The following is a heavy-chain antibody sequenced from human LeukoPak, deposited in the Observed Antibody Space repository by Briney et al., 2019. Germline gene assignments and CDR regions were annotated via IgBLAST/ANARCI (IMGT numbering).Heavy chain of an antibody. CDR3: AQSVVPAAIGRASPPIAADY. D-gene: IGHD2-2*01. Sequence: EASVKVSCKASGYTFTGYYMHWVRQAPGQGLEWMGWINPNSGGTNYAQKFQGRVTMTRDTSISTAYMELSRLRSDDTAVYYCAQSVVPAAIGRASPPIAADYWGQGTLVTVSS. V-gene: IGHV1-2*02. CDR2: INPNSGGT. J-gene: IGHJ4*02. CDR1: GYTFTGYY.